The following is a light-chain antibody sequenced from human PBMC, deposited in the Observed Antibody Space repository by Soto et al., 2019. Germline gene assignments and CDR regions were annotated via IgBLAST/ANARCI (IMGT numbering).Light chain of an antibody. CDR2: DAS. CDR1: QSISSW. CDR3: QQYNSYSPWT. J-gene: IGKJ1*01. Sequence: DIQMTQSPSTLSASVGDRVTITCRARQSISSWLAWYQQKPGKAPKLLIYDASSLESGVPSRFSGSGSGTEFTLTISSLQPDDFATYYCQQYNSYSPWTFGQGTKVGIK. V-gene: IGKV1-5*01.